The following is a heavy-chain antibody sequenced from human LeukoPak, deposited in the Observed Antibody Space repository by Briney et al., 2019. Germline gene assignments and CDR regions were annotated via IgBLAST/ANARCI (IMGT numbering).Heavy chain of an antibody. V-gene: IGHV3-48*04. D-gene: IGHD1-26*01. CDR1: GFTFSSYT. CDR2: ISSSSSAI. J-gene: IGHJ4*02. Sequence: GGSLRLSCAASGFTFSSYTMNWVRQAPGKGLEWVSSISSSSSAIYYAASVKGRFTISRDNAKNSLYLDMNSLGAEDTAVYYCARQFGGSYGYWGQGTLVTVSS. CDR3: ARQFGGSYGY.